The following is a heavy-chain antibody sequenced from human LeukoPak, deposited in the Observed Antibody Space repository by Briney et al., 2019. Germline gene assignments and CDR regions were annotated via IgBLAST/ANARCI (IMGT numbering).Heavy chain of an antibody. Sequence: SETLSLTCTVSGGSISSYYWSWIRQPPGKGLEWIGYIYYSGSTNYNPSLKSRVTISVDTFKNQFSLKLSSVTAADTAVYYCARYITIFDYWGQGTLVTVSS. V-gene: IGHV4-59*01. CDR1: GGSISSYY. J-gene: IGHJ4*02. CDR3: ARYITIFDY. CDR2: IYYSGST. D-gene: IGHD3-3*01.